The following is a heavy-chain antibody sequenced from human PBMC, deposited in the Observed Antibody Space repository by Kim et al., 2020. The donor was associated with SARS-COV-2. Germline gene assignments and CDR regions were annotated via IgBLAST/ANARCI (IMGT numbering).Heavy chain of an antibody. J-gene: IGHJ4*02. V-gene: IGHV4-31*03. CDR1: GGSISSGGYY. D-gene: IGHD4-17*01. Sequence: SETLSLTCTVSGGSISSGGYYWSWIRQHPGKGLEWIGYIYYSGSTYYNPSLKSRVTISVDTSKNQFSLKLSSVTAADTAVYYCARERNDYGDQRGDFDYWGQGTLVTVSS. CDR3: ARERNDYGDQRGDFDY. CDR2: IYYSGST.